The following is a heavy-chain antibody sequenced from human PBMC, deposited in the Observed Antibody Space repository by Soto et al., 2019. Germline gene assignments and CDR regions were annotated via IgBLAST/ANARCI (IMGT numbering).Heavy chain of an antibody. J-gene: IGHJ6*02. V-gene: IGHV1-69*12. CDR3: ARAAQPRDYYYGMDV. CDR1: GGTFSSYG. Sequence: QVQLVQSGAEVKKPGSSVKVSCRASGGTFSSYGISWVRQAPGQGLEWMGGIIPIFGTANYAQKFQGRVTITADESTSTAYMELSSLRSEDTAVYYCARAAQPRDYYYGMDVWGQGTTVTVSS. CDR2: IIPIFGTA.